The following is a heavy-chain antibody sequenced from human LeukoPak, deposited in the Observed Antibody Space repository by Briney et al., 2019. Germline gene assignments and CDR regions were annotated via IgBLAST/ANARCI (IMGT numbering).Heavy chain of an antibody. J-gene: IGHJ2*01. CDR3: VRAVVTRWYFDL. CDR2: ISNNGDNA. CDR1: GFSFSSYA. D-gene: IGHD4-23*01. Sequence: PGGSLRLSCAASGFSFSSYAMHWARQAPGKGLEYVSAISNNGDNAYYADSMKARFTISRDNSRNTLFLQVDNLTAADTASYYCVRAVVTRWYFDLWGRGTLVTVSS. V-gene: IGHV3-64*02.